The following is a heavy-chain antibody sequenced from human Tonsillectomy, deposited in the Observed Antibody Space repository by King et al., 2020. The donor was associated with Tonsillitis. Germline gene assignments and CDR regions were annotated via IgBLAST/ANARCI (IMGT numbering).Heavy chain of an antibody. D-gene: IGHD4-17*01. J-gene: IGHJ5*02. CDR3: ARAPPYGDYAWFAP. CDR2: INHSGST. V-gene: IGHV4-34*01. CDR1: GGSFSGYY. Sequence: VQLQQWGAGLLKPSETLSLTCAVYGGSFSGYYWSWIRQPPGKGLEWIGEINHSGSTNYNPSLKSRVTISVDTSKNQFSLKLSSVTAADTAVYYCARAPPYGDYAWFAPWGQGTLVTVSS.